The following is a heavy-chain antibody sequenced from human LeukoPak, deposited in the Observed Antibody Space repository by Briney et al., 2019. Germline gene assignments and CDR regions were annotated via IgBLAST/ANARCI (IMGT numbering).Heavy chain of an antibody. V-gene: IGHV4-39*07. CDR2: IYYSGTT. D-gene: IGHD5-18*01. J-gene: IGHJ4*02. CDR3: AREGRAGYSYGSFDY. CDR1: GGSISSSSYY. Sequence: SETLSLTCTVSGGSISSSSYYWGWIRQPPGKGLEWIGRIYYSGTTYYNPSLKSRVTISVDTSKNQFSLKLSSVTAADTAVYYCAREGRAGYSYGSFDYWGQGTLVTVSS.